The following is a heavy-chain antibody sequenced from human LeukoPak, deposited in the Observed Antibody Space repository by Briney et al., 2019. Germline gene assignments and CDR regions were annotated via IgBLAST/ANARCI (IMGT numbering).Heavy chain of an antibody. CDR1: GYTFTSYG. V-gene: IGHV1-18*01. CDR2: ISAYNGNT. Sequence: GASVKVSCKASGYTFTSYGISWVRQAPGQGLEWMGWISAYNGNTNYAQKLQGRVTTTTDTSTSTAYMELRSLRSDDTAVYYCARVFSSSWYLEAIDYWGQGTLVTVSS. J-gene: IGHJ4*02. CDR3: ARVFSSSWYLEAIDY. D-gene: IGHD6-13*01.